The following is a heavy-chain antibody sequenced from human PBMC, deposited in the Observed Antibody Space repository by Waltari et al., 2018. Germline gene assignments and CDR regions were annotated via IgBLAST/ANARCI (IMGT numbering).Heavy chain of an antibody. CDR2: ISGSGGST. V-gene: IGHV3-23*01. J-gene: IGHJ4*02. D-gene: IGHD3-3*01. Sequence: EVQLLESGGGLVQPGGSLRLSCAASGFTFSSYAMSWVRQAPGKGREWVSAISGSGGSTYYADAVKGRFTIARDNSKNTLYLQMNSLRAEDTAVYYCAKALRFLEWLSYYFDYWGQGTLVTVSS. CDR3: AKALRFLEWLSYYFDY. CDR1: GFTFSSYA.